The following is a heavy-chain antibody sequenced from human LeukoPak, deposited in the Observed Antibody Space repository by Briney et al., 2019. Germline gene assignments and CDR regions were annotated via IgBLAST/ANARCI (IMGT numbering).Heavy chain of an antibody. CDR2: INAGNGNT. V-gene: IGHV1-3*01. CDR1: GYTFTSYA. J-gene: IGHJ3*02. D-gene: IGHD3-22*01. CDR3: ARDRDYDSSGYYYPDAFDI. Sequence: ASVKVSCKAPGYTFTSYAMHWVRQAPGQRLEWMGWINAGNGNTKYSQKFQGRVTITRDTSASTAYMELSSLRSEDTAVYYCARDRDYDSSGYYYPDAFDIWGQGTMVTVSS.